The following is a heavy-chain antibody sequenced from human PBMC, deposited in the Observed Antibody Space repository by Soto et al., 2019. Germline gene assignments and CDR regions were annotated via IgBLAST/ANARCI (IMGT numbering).Heavy chain of an antibody. Sequence: QVPLVESGGGVVQPGRSLRLSCAASGFTFSSYAMHWVRQAPGKGLEWVAVISYDGSNKYYADSVKGRFTISRDNSKNTLYLQMNSLRAEDTAVYYCASNGRYCISTSCYFDPWGQGTLVTVSS. CDR1: GFTFSSYA. D-gene: IGHD2-2*01. V-gene: IGHV3-30-3*01. CDR3: ASNGRYCISTSCYFDP. J-gene: IGHJ5*02. CDR2: ISYDGSNK.